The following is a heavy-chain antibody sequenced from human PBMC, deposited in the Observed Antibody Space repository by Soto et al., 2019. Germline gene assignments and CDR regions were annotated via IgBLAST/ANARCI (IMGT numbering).Heavy chain of an antibody. Sequence: QVQLVQSGAEVKKPGASVKVSCKASGYTFTSYGISWVRQAPGQGLEWMGWINAYNGNPKYAQKLQGRVTMTTDTPTSTAYMELRSLSSDDTAVYCCARDQAMAQFDYWGQGTLVTVSS. V-gene: IGHV1-18*01. D-gene: IGHD5-18*01. CDR1: GYTFTSYG. J-gene: IGHJ4*02. CDR3: ARDQAMAQFDY. CDR2: INAYNGNP.